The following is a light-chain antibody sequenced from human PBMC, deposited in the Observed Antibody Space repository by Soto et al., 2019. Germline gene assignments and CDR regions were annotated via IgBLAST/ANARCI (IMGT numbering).Light chain of an antibody. J-gene: IGLJ2*01. CDR1: SDDVGRYGD. CDR3: SSYTPDYPI. CDR2: DVN. Sequence: QSALAQPASVSGSPGQSITISCTGASDDVGRYGDVSWYQRHPGKAPKVIIFDVNSRPSGVSHRFSGSKSGNTASLTISGLQDEDEEDYYCSSYTPDYPIFGGGTKLTVL. V-gene: IGLV2-14*03.